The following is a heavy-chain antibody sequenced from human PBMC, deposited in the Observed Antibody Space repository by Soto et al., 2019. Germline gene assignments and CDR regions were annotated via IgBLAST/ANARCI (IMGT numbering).Heavy chain of an antibody. D-gene: IGHD2-21*02. CDR3: ARQRTTVVTQAYFDH. CDR1: GESISSSSYY. Sequence: PSKTLSLTCIVSGESISSSSYYWGWIRQPPGKGLEWIGSIYYSGRTYYNPSFKSRVTISIDTSKNQFSLKLSSVTATDTAVYYCARQRTTVVTQAYFDHWGQGALVTVSS. V-gene: IGHV4-39*01. J-gene: IGHJ4*02. CDR2: IYYSGRT.